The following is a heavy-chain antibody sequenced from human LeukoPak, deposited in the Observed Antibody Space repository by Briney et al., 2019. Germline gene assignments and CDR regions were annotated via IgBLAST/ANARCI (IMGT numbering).Heavy chain of an antibody. V-gene: IGHV1-69*02. CDR2: IIPILGIA. CDR3: ARADRGWGAFDI. D-gene: IGHD1-26*01. J-gene: IGHJ3*02. Sequence: SVKVSCKASGGTFSSYTISWVRQAPGQGLEWMGRIIPILGIANYAQKFQGRVTITADRSTSTAYMELSSLRSEDTAVYYCARADRGWGAFDIWGQGTMVTVSS. CDR1: GGTFSSYT.